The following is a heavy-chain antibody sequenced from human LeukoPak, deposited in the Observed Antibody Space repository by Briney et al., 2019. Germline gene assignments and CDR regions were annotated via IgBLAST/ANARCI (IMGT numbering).Heavy chain of an antibody. V-gene: IGHV3-13*01. J-gene: IGHJ5*02. D-gene: IGHD6-13*01. CDR3: ARGRSAAGRGGWFDP. CDR2: IGTAGDT. Sequence: GGSLRLSCAASGFTFSSYDMHWVRQATGKGLEWVSAIGTAGDTYYPGSVKGRFTISRENAKNSLYLQMNSLRAGDTAVYYCARGRSAAGRGGWFDPWGQGTLVTVSS. CDR1: GFTFSSYD.